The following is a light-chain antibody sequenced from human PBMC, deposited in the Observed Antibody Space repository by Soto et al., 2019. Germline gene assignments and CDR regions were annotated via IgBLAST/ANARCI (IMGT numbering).Light chain of an antibody. J-gene: IGKJ1*01. CDR1: QTISGW. CDR2: DAS. CDR3: QQYNSYSAT. V-gene: IGKV1-5*01. Sequence: DIQMTQSPSTLSASVGDTVTIACRASQTISGWLAWYQQRPGKAPNLLIYDASNLESGVPSRFSGSGSGTHFTLTITSLQPDDSATYYCQQYNSYSATFGQGTKVDIK.